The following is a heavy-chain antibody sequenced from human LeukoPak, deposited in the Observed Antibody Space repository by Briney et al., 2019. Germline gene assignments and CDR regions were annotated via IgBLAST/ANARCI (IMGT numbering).Heavy chain of an antibody. V-gene: IGHV5-51*01. CDR2: IYPGDSDT. D-gene: IGHD5-24*01. J-gene: IGHJ3*02. Sequence: GESLKISCKGSGYSFTSYWIGWVRPMPGKGLEWMGIIYPGDSDTRYSPSFQGQVTISADKSIDTAYLQWSSLKASDTAIYYCARHRAMHGYNFDAFDIWGPGTMVTVSS. CDR3: ARHRAMHGYNFDAFDI. CDR1: GYSFTSYW.